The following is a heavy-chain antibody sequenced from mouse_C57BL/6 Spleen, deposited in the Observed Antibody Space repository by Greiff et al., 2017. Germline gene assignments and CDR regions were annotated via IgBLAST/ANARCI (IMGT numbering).Heavy chain of an antibody. J-gene: IGHJ2*01. CDR2: ISGGGGNT. D-gene: IGHD1-1*01. V-gene: IGHV5-9*01. CDR1: GFTFSSYT. CDR3: ARCHYGSSYYFDY. Sequence: EVQGVESGGGLVKPGGSLKLSCAASGFTFSSYTMSWVRQTPEKRLEWVATISGGGGNTYYPDSVKGRFTISRDNAKNTLYLQMSSLRSEDTALYYCARCHYGSSYYFDYWGQGTTLTVSS.